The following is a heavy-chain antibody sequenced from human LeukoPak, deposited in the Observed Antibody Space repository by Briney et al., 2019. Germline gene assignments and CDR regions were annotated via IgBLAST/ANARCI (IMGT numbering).Heavy chain of an antibody. J-gene: IGHJ4*02. D-gene: IGHD2-21*02. Sequence: GGSLRLSRAASGFTFSSYGMHWVRQAPGKGLEWVAFIRYDGSNKYYADSVKGRFTISRDNSKNTLYLQMNSLRAEDTAAYYCAKDPRCGGDCYSDDYWGQGTLVTVSS. CDR2: IRYDGSNK. V-gene: IGHV3-30*02. CDR3: AKDPRCGGDCYSDDY. CDR1: GFTFSSYG.